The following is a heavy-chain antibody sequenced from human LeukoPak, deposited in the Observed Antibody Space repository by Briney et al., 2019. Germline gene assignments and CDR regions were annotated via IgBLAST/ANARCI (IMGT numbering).Heavy chain of an antibody. Sequence: GGSLRLSCAASGFTFNTFWMNWVRLAPGRGLEWLANIRPDGSDKYYVDSVRGRFTISRDNGKNLVYLEMNSLRVEDTAVYYCSGRDSSRNPWAYWGQGTLVSVSS. CDR2: IRPDGSDK. D-gene: IGHD2-2*01. CDR1: GFTFNTFW. J-gene: IGHJ4*02. V-gene: IGHV3-7*01. CDR3: SGRDSSRNPWAY.